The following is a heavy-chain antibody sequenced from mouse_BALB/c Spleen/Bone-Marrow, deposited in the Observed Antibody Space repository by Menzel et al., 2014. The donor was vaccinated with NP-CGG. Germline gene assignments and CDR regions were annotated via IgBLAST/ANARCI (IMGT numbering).Heavy chain of an antibody. CDR3: ARDSITTVVATDY. D-gene: IGHD1-1*01. CDR2: IDPSDSYT. J-gene: IGHJ2*01. CDR1: GYTFTSYW. Sequence: VQLRQSGAELVKPGASVKLSCKASGYTFTSYWMHWVKQRPGQGLEWIGEIDPSDSYTNYNQKFKGKATLTVDKSSSTAYMQLSSLTSEDSAVYYCARDSITTVVATDYWGQGTTLTVSS. V-gene: IGHV1-69*02.